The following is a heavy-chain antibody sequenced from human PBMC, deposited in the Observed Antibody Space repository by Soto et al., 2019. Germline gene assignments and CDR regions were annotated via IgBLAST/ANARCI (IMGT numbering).Heavy chain of an antibody. CDR3: ARAPLWGTMVRGVTDAYDY. Sequence: EVQLVESGGGLVQPGGSLRLSCAASGFTFSSYAMHWVRQAPGKGLEYVSAISSNGGSTYYANSVKGRFTISRDNSKNTLYLQMGSRRAEDMAVYYCARAPLWGTMVRGVTDAYDYWGQGTLVTVSS. V-gene: IGHV3-64*01. CDR1: GFTFSSYA. J-gene: IGHJ4*02. CDR2: ISSNGGST. D-gene: IGHD3-10*01.